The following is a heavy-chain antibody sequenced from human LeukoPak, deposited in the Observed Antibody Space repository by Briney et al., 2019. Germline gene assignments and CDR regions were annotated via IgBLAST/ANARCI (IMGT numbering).Heavy chain of an antibody. CDR3: ARVDTTMGEFDY. D-gene: IGHD5-18*01. CDR1: GFSFTTYW. J-gene: IGHJ4*02. Sequence: GDSLKISCKGSGFSFTTYWIGWVRQMPGKGLEWMGIIYPGDSDTRYSPSFQGQVTISADKSISTAYLQWSSLKASDTAMYYCARVDTTMGEFDYWGQGTLVTVSS. V-gene: IGHV5-51*01. CDR2: IYPGDSDT.